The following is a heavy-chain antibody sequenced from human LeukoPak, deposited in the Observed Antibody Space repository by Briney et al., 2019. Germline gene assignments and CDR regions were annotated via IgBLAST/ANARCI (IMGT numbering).Heavy chain of an antibody. Sequence: GGSLRLSCAASRFTFSSYAMNWVRQAPGKGLEWVSAISGSGGSTYYADSVKGRFTISRDNSKNTLYLQMNSLRAEDTAVYYCARGIVPAAMRYWYFDLWGRGTLVTVSS. V-gene: IGHV3-23*01. CDR3: ARGIVPAAMRYWYFDL. D-gene: IGHD2-2*01. J-gene: IGHJ2*01. CDR2: ISGSGGST. CDR1: RFTFSSYA.